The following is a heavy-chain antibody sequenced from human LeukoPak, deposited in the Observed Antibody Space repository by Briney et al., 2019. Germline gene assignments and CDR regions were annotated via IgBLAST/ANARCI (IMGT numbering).Heavy chain of an antibody. D-gene: IGHD6-13*01. Sequence: PSETLSLTCTVSGGSISSSSYYWGWIRQPPGKGLEWIGSIYYSGSTYYNPSLKSRVTISVDTSKNQFSLKLSSVTAADTAVYYCARLGGIAAAGTFDYWGQGTLVTVSS. CDR2: IYYSGST. J-gene: IGHJ4*02. CDR3: ARLGGIAAAGTFDY. CDR1: GGSISSSSYY. V-gene: IGHV4-39*01.